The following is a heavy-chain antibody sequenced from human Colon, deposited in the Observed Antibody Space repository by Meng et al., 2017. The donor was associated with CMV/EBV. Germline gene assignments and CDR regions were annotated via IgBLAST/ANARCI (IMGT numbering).Heavy chain of an antibody. Sequence: GESLKISCAASGFTFSSYWMHWVRQAPGKGLVWVSRINSDGSSTNYADSVKGRFTISRDSAKNTLYLQMNSLRAEDTAVYYCTRAVGYCSSTSCFDLGYWGQGTLVTVSS. CDR1: GFTFSSYW. CDR3: TRAVGYCSSTSCFDLGY. CDR2: INSDGSST. D-gene: IGHD2-2*01. J-gene: IGHJ4*02. V-gene: IGHV3-74*01.